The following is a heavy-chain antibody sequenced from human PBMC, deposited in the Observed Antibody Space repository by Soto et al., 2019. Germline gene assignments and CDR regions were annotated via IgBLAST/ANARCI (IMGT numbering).Heavy chain of an antibody. Sequence: PSETLSLTCTVSGGSISSSRYYWGWIRQPPGKGLEWIGSIYYSGSTYYNPSLKSRVTISVDTSKNQFSLKLSSVTAADTAVYYCARHFASSGSEYFQHWGQGTLVTVSS. D-gene: IGHD6-19*01. V-gene: IGHV4-39*01. CDR2: IYYSGST. J-gene: IGHJ1*01. CDR3: ARHFASSGSEYFQH. CDR1: GGSISSSRYY.